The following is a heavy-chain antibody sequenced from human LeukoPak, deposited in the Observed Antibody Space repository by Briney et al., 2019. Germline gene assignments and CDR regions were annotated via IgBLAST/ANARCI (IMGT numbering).Heavy chain of an antibody. V-gene: IGHV3-23*01. CDR3: AKPQYSGYDYINYYYYMDV. CDR1: GFTFSSYA. D-gene: IGHD5-12*01. Sequence: GGSLRLSCAASGFTFSSYAMSWVRQAPGKGLEWVSGTSGSGGSTYYADSVKGRFTISRDNSKNTLYLQMNSLRAEDTAVYYCAKPQYSGYDYINYYYYMDVWGKGTTVTVSS. J-gene: IGHJ6*03. CDR2: TSGSGGST.